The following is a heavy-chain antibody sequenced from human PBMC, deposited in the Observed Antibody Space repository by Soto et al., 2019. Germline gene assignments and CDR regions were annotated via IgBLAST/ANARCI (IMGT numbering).Heavy chain of an antibody. Sequence: MRFPGAASGISLSNNAKSWVRQAPGKGLQRLPGLGQRGTSAYYADSAKGRFAFSRDCSGNTVFLQLNSLSADDKAVSFCAKSRCAESSGKFYDFWGQRSLVTVSS. D-gene: IGHD6-19*01. CDR1: GISLSNNA. CDR3: AKSRCAESSGKFYDF. V-gene: IGHV3-23*01. J-gene: IGHJ4*02. CDR2: LGQRGTSA.